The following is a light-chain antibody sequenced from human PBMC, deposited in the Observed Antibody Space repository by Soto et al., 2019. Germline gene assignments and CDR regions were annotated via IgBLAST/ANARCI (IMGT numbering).Light chain of an antibody. CDR3: QQYNNWPPIT. J-gene: IGKJ5*01. Sequence: EIVMTQSPATLSVSPGERATLSCRSSQGVGNKLARYQQKPGQAPRLLVYGASTRATDIPARFSGSGSGTEFTLTISSLQFEDFAVYSCQQYNNWPPITFGQGTRLEIK. CDR1: QGVGNK. CDR2: GAS. V-gene: IGKV3-15*01.